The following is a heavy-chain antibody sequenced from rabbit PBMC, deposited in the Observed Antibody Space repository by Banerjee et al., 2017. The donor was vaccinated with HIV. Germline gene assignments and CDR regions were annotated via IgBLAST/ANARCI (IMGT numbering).Heavy chain of an antibody. Sequence: QSLEESGGDLVKPGASLTLTCTASGFSFSSGYYMCWVRQAPGKGLEWIACIYTGSSGITYYASWAKGRFTISKTSSTTVTLQMTSLTAADTATYFCARDGAAAYGYVTYFKLWGPGTLVTVS. CDR3: ARDGAAAYGYVTYFKL. J-gene: IGHJ4*01. CDR1: GFSFSSGYY. CDR2: IYTGSSGIT. D-gene: IGHD6-1*01. V-gene: IGHV1S40*01.